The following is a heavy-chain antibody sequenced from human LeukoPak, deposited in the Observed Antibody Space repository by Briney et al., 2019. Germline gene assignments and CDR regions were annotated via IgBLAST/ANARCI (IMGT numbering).Heavy chain of an antibody. CDR3: AKGRAVAGTPGEDFLLDT. Sequence: GGSLRLSCAASGNYWMHWVRQAPGKGLVWVSHINSDGSWTSYADSVKGRFTISKDNAKKSLYLQMNSLRVEDTAVYYCAKGRAVAGTPGEDFLLDTWGQGTTVTVSS. V-gene: IGHV3-74*01. J-gene: IGHJ3*02. D-gene: IGHD6-19*01. CDR1: GNYW. CDR2: INSDGSWT.